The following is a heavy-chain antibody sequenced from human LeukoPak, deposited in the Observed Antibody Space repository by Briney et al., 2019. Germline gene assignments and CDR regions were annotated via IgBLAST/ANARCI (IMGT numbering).Heavy chain of an antibody. Sequence: GGSLRHSCAASGFTFSSYWMSWVRQAPGKGLEWVANIKQDGSEKYYVDSVKGRFTISRDNAKNSLYLQMNSLRAEDTAVYYCARGGTTVTTYYYFDYWGQGTLVTVSS. CDR2: IKQDGSEK. CDR1: GFTFSSYW. V-gene: IGHV3-7*03. J-gene: IGHJ4*02. D-gene: IGHD4-17*01. CDR3: ARGGTTVTTYYYFDY.